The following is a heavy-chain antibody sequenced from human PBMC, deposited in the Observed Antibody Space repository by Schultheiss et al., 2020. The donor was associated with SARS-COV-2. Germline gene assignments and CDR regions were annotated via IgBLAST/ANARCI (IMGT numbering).Heavy chain of an antibody. CDR3: ARHRMYYDFWIGYMDV. D-gene: IGHD3-3*01. CDR2: IYPGDSDT. CDR1: GYSFTSNW. V-gene: IGHV5-51*01. Sequence: GGSLRLSCQGSGYSFTSNWIGWVRQMPGKGLELKGIIYPGDSDTRYSPSFQGQVTISADKSISTAYLQWSSLKASDTAMYYCARHRMYYDFWIGYMDVWGKGTTVTVSS. J-gene: IGHJ6*03.